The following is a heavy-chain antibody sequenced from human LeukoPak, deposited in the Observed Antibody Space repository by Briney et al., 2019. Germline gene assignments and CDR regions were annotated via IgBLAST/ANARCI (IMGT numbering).Heavy chain of an antibody. J-gene: IGHJ3*02. V-gene: IGHV1-18*01. CDR3: ARDRAVTGPDAFDI. CDR1: GYTFTSYG. D-gene: IGHD3-10*01. Sequence: ASVKVSCQASGYTFTSYGISWVRQAPGQGLEWMGWISAYNGNTNYAQKLQGRVTMTTDTSTSTAYMELRSLRSDDTAVYYCARDRAVTGPDAFDIWGQGTMVTVSS. CDR2: ISAYNGNT.